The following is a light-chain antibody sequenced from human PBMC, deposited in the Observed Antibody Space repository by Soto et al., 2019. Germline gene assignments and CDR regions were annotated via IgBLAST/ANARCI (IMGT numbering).Light chain of an antibody. CDR1: QSLQHSDGETY. J-gene: IGKJ2*01. V-gene: IGKV2D-29*01. Sequence: DIVVTQTPLSLSVIPGQPASISCNSSQSLQHSDGETYLYWYLQRPGHPPQRLISEVSNRFSGVPDRFSGSESGTDFTLKISRVEAHDVGVFYFMQSLHLPYTFGQWTKRDI. CDR2: EVS. CDR3: MQSLHLPYT.